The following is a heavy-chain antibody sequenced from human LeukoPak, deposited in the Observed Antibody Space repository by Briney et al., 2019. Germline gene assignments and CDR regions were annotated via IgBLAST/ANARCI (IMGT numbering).Heavy chain of an antibody. J-gene: IGHJ5*01. CDR2: IQSDGST. CDR1: GFTFSRYW. D-gene: IGHD3-10*01. CDR3: TRAITYFYGSVTYDWFES. V-gene: IGHV3-74*01. Sequence: GGSLRLSCVASGFTFSRYWMHWVRQTPGQGLMWVARIQSDGSTIYADSVQSRFTISRDNAKNTVYLQMNSLRVDDTAVYFCTRAITYFYGSVTYDWFESWGQGIRVTVSS.